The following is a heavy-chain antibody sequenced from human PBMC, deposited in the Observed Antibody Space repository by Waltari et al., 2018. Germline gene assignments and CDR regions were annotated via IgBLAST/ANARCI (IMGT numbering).Heavy chain of an antibody. D-gene: IGHD3-16*01. CDR3: VAGYIWGNNSYSNFDY. J-gene: IGHJ4*02. CDR1: GRTVLKPP. CDR2: IKSKADGGTI. V-gene: IGHV3-15*01. Sequence: EVHLVHSGRGLVKPGGSVRLPCGASGRTVLKPPVRWVSQAPGKGLEWVGRIKSKADGGTIDYAAPVKGRFTISTDDSKNTLYLQMSSLKTEDTAVYYCVAGYIWGNNSYSNFDYWGQGTLVTVSS.